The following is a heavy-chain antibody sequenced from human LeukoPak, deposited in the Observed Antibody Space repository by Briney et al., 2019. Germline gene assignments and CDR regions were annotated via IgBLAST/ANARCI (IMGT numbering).Heavy chain of an antibody. CDR1: GFTVSSNY. CDR3: AKDGDYGDYWHYNYMDV. V-gene: IGHV3-53*01. CDR2: IYSGGST. Sequence: PGGSLRLSCAASGFTVSSNYMSWVRQAPGKGLEWVSVIYSGGSTYYADSVKGRFTISRDNSKNTLFLHMNSLRAEDTAVYYCAKDGDYGDYWHYNYMDVWGEGTTVTISS. D-gene: IGHD4-17*01. J-gene: IGHJ6*03.